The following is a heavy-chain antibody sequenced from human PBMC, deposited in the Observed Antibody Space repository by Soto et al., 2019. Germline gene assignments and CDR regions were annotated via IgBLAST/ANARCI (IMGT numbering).Heavy chain of an antibody. CDR1: SGSIDNVYW. Sequence: SETLSLTCAVSSGSIDNVYWWSWVRQSPGKGLEWIGETSHNGVTNYNPSLEGRVTISIDKSQNLFSLKLASVTAADTAVYYCVRSEATALDYWGQGTLVTVSS. CDR3: VRSEATALDY. CDR2: TSHNGVT. V-gene: IGHV4-4*02. J-gene: IGHJ4*02.